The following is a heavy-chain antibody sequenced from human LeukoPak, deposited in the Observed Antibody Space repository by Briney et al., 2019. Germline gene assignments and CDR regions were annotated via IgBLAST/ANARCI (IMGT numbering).Heavy chain of an antibody. CDR3: ARVPVV. CDR1: GGSISSGGHY. Sequence: SHTLSLTCTVSGGSISSGGHYWSWIRQKPGKGLEWIGYIYYTGSTDYNPSLKSRVTISVDTSKNQFSLRLTSVTAADTAVYYCARVPVVWGQGTLVTVSS. V-gene: IGHV4-31*03. D-gene: IGHD2-2*01. CDR2: IYYTGST. J-gene: IGHJ4*02.